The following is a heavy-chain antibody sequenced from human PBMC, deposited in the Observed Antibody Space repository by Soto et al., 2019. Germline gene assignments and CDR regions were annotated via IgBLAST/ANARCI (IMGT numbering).Heavy chain of an antibody. D-gene: IGHD3-10*01. J-gene: IGHJ6*02. CDR3: ARDRSGSSGYYGMDV. V-gene: IGHV3-53*01. CDR1: GVTVSSNY. Sequence: PGGSLRLSCAASGVTVSSNYMSWVRQAPGKGLEWVSVIYSDGSTYYADSVKGRFTISRDNSKNMLYLQMNSLRAEDTAVYYCARDRSGSSGYYGMDVWGQGTTVTVSS. CDR2: IYSDGST.